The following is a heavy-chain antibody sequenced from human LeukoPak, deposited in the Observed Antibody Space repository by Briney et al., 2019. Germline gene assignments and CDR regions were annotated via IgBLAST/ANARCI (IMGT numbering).Heavy chain of an antibody. D-gene: IGHD3-22*01. CDR1: GGSISSYY. J-gene: IGHJ4*02. V-gene: IGHV4-4*07. CDR3: ARLYDSSGYYYPFDY. Sequence: SETLSLTCTVSGGSISSYYWSWIRQPAGKGLEWIGRIYTSGSTNYNPSLKSRVTISVDTSKNHFSLKLSSVTAADTAAYYCARLYDSSGYYYPFDYWGQGTLVTVSS. CDR2: IYTSGST.